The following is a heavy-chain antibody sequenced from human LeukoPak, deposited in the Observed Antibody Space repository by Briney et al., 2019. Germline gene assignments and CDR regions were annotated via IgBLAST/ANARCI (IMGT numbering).Heavy chain of an antibody. CDR2: INHSGST. CDR3: ARDGRVYYYGMDV. V-gene: IGHV4-34*01. J-gene: IGHJ6*02. CDR1: GGSFSGYY. Sequence: SETLSLTCTVYGGSFSGYYWSWIRQPPGKGLEWIGEINHSGSTNYNPSLKSRVTISVDTSKNQFSLKLSSVTAADTAVYYCARDGRVYYYGMDVWGQGTTVTVSS.